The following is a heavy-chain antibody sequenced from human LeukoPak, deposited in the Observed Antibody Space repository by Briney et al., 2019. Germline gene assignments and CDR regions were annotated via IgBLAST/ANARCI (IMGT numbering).Heavy chain of an antibody. Sequence: GGSLRLSCAASGFSFSGYWMHWVRQAPGKGLEWVSLINYSGANAYYADSVRGRFTISRDNSKNMLYLQMNSLRAEDTAIYYCARDIELSTWGQGTMVSV. CDR3: ARDIELST. CDR1: GFSFSGYW. J-gene: IGHJ3*01. V-gene: IGHV3-23*01. D-gene: IGHD5-18*01. CDR2: INYSGANA.